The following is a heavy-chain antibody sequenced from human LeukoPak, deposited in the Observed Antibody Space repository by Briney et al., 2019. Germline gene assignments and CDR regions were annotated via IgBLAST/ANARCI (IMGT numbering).Heavy chain of an antibody. Sequence: AGGSLRLSCAASGFPFSSFWMSWVRKAPGKGLEWVANIKEDGSEKYYVDSMKGRFTISRDNAKNSVYLQMNSLRAEDTAVYYCARSSGSYSIFGYWGQGTLVTVSS. V-gene: IGHV3-7*01. CDR1: GFPFSSFW. D-gene: IGHD1-26*01. CDR3: ARSSGSYSIFGY. J-gene: IGHJ4*02. CDR2: IKEDGSEK.